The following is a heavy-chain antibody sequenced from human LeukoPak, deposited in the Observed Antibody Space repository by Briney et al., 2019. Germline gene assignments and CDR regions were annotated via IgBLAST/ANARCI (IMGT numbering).Heavy chain of an antibody. Sequence: PSETLSLTCTVSGGSISSGDYYWSWIRQPPGKGLEWIGYIYYSGSTYYNPSLKSRVTISVDTSKNQFSLKLSSVTAADTAVYYCARGTYCGSDCYSFEYRGQGTLVTVSS. V-gene: IGHV4-30-4*08. CDR3: ARGTYCGSDCYSFEY. CDR1: GGSISSGDYY. CDR2: IYYSGST. J-gene: IGHJ4*02. D-gene: IGHD2-21*01.